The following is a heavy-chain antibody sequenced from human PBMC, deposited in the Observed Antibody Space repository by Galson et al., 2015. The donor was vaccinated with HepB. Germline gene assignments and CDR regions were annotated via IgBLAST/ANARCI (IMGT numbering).Heavy chain of an antibody. CDR2: IIPILDIA. Sequence: SVKVSCKAPGGTLSSRYAISWVRQAPGQGLEWMGRIIPILDIADYAQKLQGRVTITADKSTSTVFMELSSLRSEDTAVYYCAREDLEGGISSSLDYWGQGTLVTVSS. CDR3: AREDLEGGISSSLDY. CDR1: GGTLSSRYA. V-gene: IGHV1-69*04. D-gene: IGHD3-16*01. J-gene: IGHJ4*02.